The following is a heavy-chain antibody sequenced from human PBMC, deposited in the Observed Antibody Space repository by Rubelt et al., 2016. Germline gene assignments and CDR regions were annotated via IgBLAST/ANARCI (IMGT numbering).Heavy chain of an antibody. CDR2: ISGVGGRK. V-gene: IGHV3-43*02. CDR3: ARRGDVDY. J-gene: IGHJ4*02. CDR1: GFTFDDYA. D-gene: IGHD5-24*01. Sequence: EVQLVESGGGVVQPGGSLRLSCAASGFTFDDYAMHWVRQAPGKGLEWVSLISGVGGRKYYADSGKGRFTISRDNAKNSRYLQMNCLRAEDTAVDYCARRGDVDYWGQGTLVTVSS.